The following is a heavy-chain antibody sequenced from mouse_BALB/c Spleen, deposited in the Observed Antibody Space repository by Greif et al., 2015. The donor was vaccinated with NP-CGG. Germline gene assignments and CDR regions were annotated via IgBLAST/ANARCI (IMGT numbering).Heavy chain of an antibody. V-gene: IGHV10-1*02. CDR3: VRHGDFDY. CDR2: IRSKSNNYAT. Sequence: EVMLVESGGGLVQPKGSLKLSCAASGFTFNTYAMNWVRQAPGKGLEWVTRIRSKSNNYATYYADSVKDRFTISRDDSQSMLYLQMNNLKTEDTAMYYCVRHGDFDYWGQGTTLTVSS. J-gene: IGHJ2*01. CDR1: GFTFNTYA.